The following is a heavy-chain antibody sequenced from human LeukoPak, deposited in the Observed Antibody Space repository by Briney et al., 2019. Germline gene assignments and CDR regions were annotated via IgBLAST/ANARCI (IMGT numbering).Heavy chain of an antibody. V-gene: IGHV1-8*03. CDR2: MNPNSGNT. CDR3: AREGLYSSSWYVTNWFDP. CDR1: GYTFTSYD. Sequence: ASVKVSCKASGYTFTSYDINWVRQATGQGLEGMGWMNPNSGNTGYAQKFQGRVTITRNTSISTAYMELSSLRSEDTAVYYCAREGLYSSSWYVTNWFDPWGQGTLVTVSS. J-gene: IGHJ5*02. D-gene: IGHD6-13*01.